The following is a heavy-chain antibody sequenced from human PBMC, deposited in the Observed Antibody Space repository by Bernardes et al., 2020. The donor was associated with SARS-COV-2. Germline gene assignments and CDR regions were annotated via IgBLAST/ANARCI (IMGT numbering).Heavy chain of an antibody. Sequence: ASVKVSCKASGYTFTGYYMHWVRQAPGQGLEWMGWIYPNSGGTNYAQKFQGRVTMTRDTSISTAYMELSRLRSDDTAVYYCARPRYCSSTSCSGRFDPWGQGTLVTVSS. V-gene: IGHV1-2*02. J-gene: IGHJ5*02. CDR1: GYTFTGYY. D-gene: IGHD2-2*01. CDR3: ARPRYCSSTSCSGRFDP. CDR2: IYPNSGGT.